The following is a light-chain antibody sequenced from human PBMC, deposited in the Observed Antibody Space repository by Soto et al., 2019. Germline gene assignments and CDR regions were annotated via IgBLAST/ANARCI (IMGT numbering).Light chain of an antibody. V-gene: IGKV3-11*01. CDR3: QQRSNWPIT. CDR1: RSISTY. Sequence: VLTQSPATLSLSPVERATLSWRASRSISTYLAWYQQKPGQAPRLLIYEALNRATGIPARFSGSGSGTDFTLTISSLEPEDFAVYYCQQRSNWPITFGQGTRLEIK. J-gene: IGKJ5*01. CDR2: EAL.